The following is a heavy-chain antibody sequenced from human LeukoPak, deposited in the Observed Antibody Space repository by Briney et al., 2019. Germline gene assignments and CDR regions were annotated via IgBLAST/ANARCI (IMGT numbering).Heavy chain of an antibody. J-gene: IGHJ4*02. CDR2: IKQDGSEK. CDR3: AGRVYCSSTSCYTLIDY. CDR1: GFTFSSYW. D-gene: IGHD2-2*02. V-gene: IGHV3-7*01. Sequence: GGSLRLSCAASGFTFSSYWMSWVRQAPGKGLEWVANIKQDGSEKYYVDSVKGRFTISRDNAKNSLYLQMNSLRVEDTAVYYCAGRVYCSSTSCYTLIDYWGQGTLVTVSS.